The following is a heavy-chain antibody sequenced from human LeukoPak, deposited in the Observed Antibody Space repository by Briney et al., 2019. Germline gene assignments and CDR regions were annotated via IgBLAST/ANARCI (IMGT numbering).Heavy chain of an antibody. V-gene: IGHV4-59*08. CDR2: IHYSGST. Sequence: SETLSLTCTVSGSMYNYYWSWIRQPPGKGLEWIGYIHYSGSTNYNPSLKSRVTMSLDTSKNQFSLKLSSVTAADTAVYYCARGDYGDYRFDYWGQGTLVTVSS. CDR1: GSMYNYY. CDR3: ARGDYGDYRFDY. J-gene: IGHJ4*02. D-gene: IGHD4-17*01.